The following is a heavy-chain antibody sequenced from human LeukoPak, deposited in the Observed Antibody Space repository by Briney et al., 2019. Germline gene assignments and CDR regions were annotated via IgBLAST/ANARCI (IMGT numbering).Heavy chain of an antibody. D-gene: IGHD3-22*01. J-gene: IGHJ4*02. CDR3: AKIVVVINY. CDR1: GFTFSRYA. Sequence: QSGGSLRLSCAASGFTFSRYAMSWVRQARGKGLEWVSAISGSGGSTYYADSVKGRFTISRDNSKNTLYLQMNSLRAEDTAVYYCAKIVVVINYGGQGTLVTVSA. CDR2: ISGSGGST. V-gene: IGHV3-23*01.